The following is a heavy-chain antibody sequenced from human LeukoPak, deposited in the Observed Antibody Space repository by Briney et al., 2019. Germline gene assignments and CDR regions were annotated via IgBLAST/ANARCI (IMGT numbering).Heavy chain of an antibody. V-gene: IGHV4-59*12. D-gene: IGHD3-10*01. Sequence: SETLSLTCTVSGGSISSYYWSWIRQPPGKGLEWIGYIYHSGSTYYNPSLKSRVTISVGRSKNQFSLKLSSVTAADTAVYYCAGVRVRGVLDYWGQGTLVTVSS. J-gene: IGHJ4*02. CDR2: IYHSGST. CDR3: AGVRVRGVLDY. CDR1: GGSISSYY.